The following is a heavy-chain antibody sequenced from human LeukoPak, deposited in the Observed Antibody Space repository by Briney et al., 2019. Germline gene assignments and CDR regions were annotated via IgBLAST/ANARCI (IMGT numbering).Heavy chain of an antibody. CDR1: GFTFSSYG. J-gene: IGHJ3*02. D-gene: IGHD6-19*01. Sequence: GRSLRLSCAASGFTFSSYGMHWVRQAPGKGLEWVAVIWYDGSNKYYADSVKGRFTISRDNSKNTLYLQMNSLRAEDTAVYYCAKDTDKWLVDAFDIWGQGTMVTVSS. CDR3: AKDTDKWLVDAFDI. V-gene: IGHV3-33*06. CDR2: IWYDGSNK.